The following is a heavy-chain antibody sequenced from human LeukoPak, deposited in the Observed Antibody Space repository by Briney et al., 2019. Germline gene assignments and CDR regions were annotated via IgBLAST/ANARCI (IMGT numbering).Heavy chain of an antibody. Sequence: TGGSLRLSCAASGFTFSSYGMHWVRQAPGKGLEWVAVIWYGGSNKYYADSVKGRFTISRDNAKNSLYLQMNSLRAEDTALYYCAKDISDGGSGSYLNAFDIWGQGTMVTVSS. J-gene: IGHJ3*02. CDR2: IWYGGSNK. CDR3: AKDISDGGSGSYLNAFDI. V-gene: IGHV3-33*03. CDR1: GFTFSSYG. D-gene: IGHD1-26*01.